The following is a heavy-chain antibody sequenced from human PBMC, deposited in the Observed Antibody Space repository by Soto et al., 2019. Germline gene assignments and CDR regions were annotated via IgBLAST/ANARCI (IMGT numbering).Heavy chain of an antibody. D-gene: IGHD3-3*01. Sequence: SETLSLTCTVSGVSVSSVSYYWSWIRQSPGKGLEWLGYIYYTGSIKYNPSFSSRVTMSVDTSKNQFSLKLISVTAADTAVYFCARSLKVLSGCCNPWGQGTLVPSPQ. J-gene: IGHJ5*02. CDR2: IYYTGSI. CDR3: ARSLKVLSGCCNP. CDR1: GVSVSSVSYY. V-gene: IGHV4-61*01.